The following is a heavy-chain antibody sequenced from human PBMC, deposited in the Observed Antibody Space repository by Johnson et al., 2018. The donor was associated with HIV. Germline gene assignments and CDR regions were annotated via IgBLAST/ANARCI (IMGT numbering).Heavy chain of an antibody. D-gene: IGHD3-16*01. V-gene: IGHV3-30*04. CDR2: IWYDGSNK. CDR1: GFTFSSYA. CDR3: AREGEPDGFDI. J-gene: IGHJ3*02. Sequence: QMQLVESGGGVVQPGRSLRLSCAASGFTFSSYAMHWVRQAPGKGLEWVAVIWYDGSNKYYADSVKGRFTISRDNSKNTLYLQMNSLRAEDTAVYYCAREGEPDGFDIWGQGTMVTVSS.